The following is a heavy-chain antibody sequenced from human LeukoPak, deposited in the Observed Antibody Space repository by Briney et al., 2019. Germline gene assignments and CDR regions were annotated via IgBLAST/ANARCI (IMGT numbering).Heavy chain of an antibody. V-gene: IGHV4-34*01. D-gene: IGHD2-15*01. CDR2: INHSGST. Sequence: SETLSLTCAVYGGSFSGYYWSWIRQPPGKGLEWIGEINHSGSTNYNPSLKSRVTISVDTSKNQFSLKLSSVTAADTAVYYCARSGDYCSGGSCYSGNFDYWGQGTLVTVSS. CDR1: GGSFSGYY. J-gene: IGHJ4*02. CDR3: ARSGDYCSGGSCYSGNFDY.